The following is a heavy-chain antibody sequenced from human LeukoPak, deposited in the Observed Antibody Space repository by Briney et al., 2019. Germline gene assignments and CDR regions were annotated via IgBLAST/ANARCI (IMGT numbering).Heavy chain of an antibody. CDR2: INPNSGGT. J-gene: IGHJ4*02. V-gene: IGHV1-2*02. D-gene: IGHD6-13*01. CDR3: ARDIPLTYSSSWEGYFDY. Sequence: APVKVSCKASGYTFTGYYMHWVRQAPGQGLEWMGWINPNSGGTNYAQKFQGRVTMTRDTSISTAYMELSRLRSDDTAVYYRARDIPLTYSSSWEGYFDYWGQGTLVTVSS. CDR1: GYTFTGYY.